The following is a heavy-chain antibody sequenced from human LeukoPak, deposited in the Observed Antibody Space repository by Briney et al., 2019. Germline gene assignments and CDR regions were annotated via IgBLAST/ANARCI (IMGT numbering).Heavy chain of an antibody. Sequence: QTGGSLRLSCAASGFTFSSYAMSWVRQAPGKGLEWVSAISGSGGSTYYADSVKGRFTISRDNSEKTLYLQMNSLRAGDTAVYYCAKGPLRGVHYGGFDYWGQGTLVTVSS. V-gene: IGHV3-23*01. CDR3: AKGPLRGVHYGGFDY. D-gene: IGHD3-10*01. CDR1: GFTFSSYA. J-gene: IGHJ4*02. CDR2: ISGSGGST.